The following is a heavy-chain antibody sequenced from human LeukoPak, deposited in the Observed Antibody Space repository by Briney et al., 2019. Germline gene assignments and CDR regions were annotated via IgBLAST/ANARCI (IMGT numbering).Heavy chain of an antibody. CDR3: ARGYGYCSAGSCYSDY. V-gene: IGHV1-8*03. Sequence: ASVKVSCKASGYTFSSYGINWVRQATGQGLEWMGWMNPNSGNTGYAQKFQGRVTITRNTSISTAYLELSSLRSEDTALYYCARGYGYCSAGSCYSDYWGQGTLVTVSS. D-gene: IGHD2-15*01. CDR2: MNPNSGNT. J-gene: IGHJ4*02. CDR1: GYTFSSYG.